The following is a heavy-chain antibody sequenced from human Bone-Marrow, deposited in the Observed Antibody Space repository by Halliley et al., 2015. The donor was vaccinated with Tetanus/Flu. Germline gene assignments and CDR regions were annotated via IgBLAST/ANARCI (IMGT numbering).Heavy chain of an antibody. CDR3: AREDCSAGSCTLDI. D-gene: IGHD2-15*01. Sequence: IGDVSYRGTTNYNLSLKSRVSISTDTSNTQLSLKLIAVTAADTAAFFCAREDCSAGSCTLDIWSQGTLVTVSS. CDR2: VSYRGTT. V-gene: IGHV4-59*01. J-gene: IGHJ4*02.